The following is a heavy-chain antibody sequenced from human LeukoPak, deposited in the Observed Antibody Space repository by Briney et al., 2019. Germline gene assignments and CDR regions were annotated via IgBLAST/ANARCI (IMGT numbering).Heavy chain of an antibody. V-gene: IGHV1-2*02. CDR2: SVPITGAT. D-gene: IGHD3-22*01. Sequence: ASVKVSCRASGYTFSEYYLHWGRQALGKGLEWMVWSVPITGATKLAPRFQGRFTLTSDTSTSTANLELDSLTCNSTAFFYCARAIRDDSSDARSHHFDLWGRGNLVTVSS. CDR3: ARAIRDDSSDARSHHFDL. CDR1: GYTFSEYY. J-gene: IGHJ2*01.